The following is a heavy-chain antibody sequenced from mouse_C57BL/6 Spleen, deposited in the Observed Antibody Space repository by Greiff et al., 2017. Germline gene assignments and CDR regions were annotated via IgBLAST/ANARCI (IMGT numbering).Heavy chain of an antibody. CDR1: GYTFTSYW. CDR2: IDPSDSYT. V-gene: IGHV1-69*01. D-gene: IGHD1-1*01. J-gene: IGHJ2*01. CDR3: ARFEYYGSSSYFDY. Sequence: QVQLQQPGAELVMPGASVKLSCKASGYTFTSYWMHWVQQRPGQGLEWIGEIDPSDSYTNYNQKFKGKSTLTVDKSSSTAYMQLSSLTSEDSAVYYCARFEYYGSSSYFDYWGQGTTLTVSS.